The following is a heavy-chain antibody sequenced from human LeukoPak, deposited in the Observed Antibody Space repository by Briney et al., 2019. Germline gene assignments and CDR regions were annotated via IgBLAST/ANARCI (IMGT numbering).Heavy chain of an antibody. Sequence: PSETLSLTCAVYGGSFSGYYWSWIRQPPGKGLEWIGEINHSGSTNYNPSLKSRVTISVDTSKNQFSLKLSSVTAADTAVYYCARGAKRGYSGYDLIDYWGQGTLVTVSS. D-gene: IGHD5-12*01. CDR2: INHSGST. CDR1: GGSFSGYY. J-gene: IGHJ4*02. V-gene: IGHV4-34*01. CDR3: ARGAKRGYSGYDLIDY.